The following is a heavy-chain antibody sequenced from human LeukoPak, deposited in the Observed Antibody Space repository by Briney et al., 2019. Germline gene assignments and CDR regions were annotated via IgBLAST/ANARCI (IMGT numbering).Heavy chain of an antibody. CDR1: GFTVNSNY. V-gene: IGHV3-53*01. Sequence: GGSLRLSCAPSGFTVNSNYMSWVRQAPGKGLEWVSVIYSGGSTYYADSVKGRFTLSRDNSKNTLYLQMSSLIAEDTVVYYCAKYCSSTSSYRAFDIWGQGTMVTVSS. CDR2: IYSGGST. J-gene: IGHJ3*02. D-gene: IGHD2-2*01. CDR3: AKYCSSTSSYRAFDI.